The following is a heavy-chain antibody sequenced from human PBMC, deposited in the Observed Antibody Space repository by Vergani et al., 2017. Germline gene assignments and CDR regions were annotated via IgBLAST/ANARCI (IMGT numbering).Heavy chain of an antibody. Sequence: QVPLVQSGAAVGKPGASVKISCKASGYTFTAYYIHWVRQAPEQGLEWVGVISPDGFSTFYAQKFQGRVTITRDTSTSTVYVEVTSLRSDDTAVYYCVRPGDDYRNMITYFLDYWGQGSLVSVSS. V-gene: IGHV1-46*03. J-gene: IGHJ4*02. CDR3: VRPGDDYRNMITYFLDY. D-gene: IGHD3-16*01. CDR2: ISPDGFST. CDR1: GYTFTAYY.